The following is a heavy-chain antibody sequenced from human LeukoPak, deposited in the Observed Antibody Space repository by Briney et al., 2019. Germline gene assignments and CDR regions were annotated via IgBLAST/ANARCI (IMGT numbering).Heavy chain of an antibody. Sequence: GGSPRLSCAPSGFTFSLYAMTWVRQAPGKGLEWVSDISGDGSITYYADSVRGRFTNSRDNSNNRLYLQMNSLRAEDTAIYYCAREISNGWGYFDYWGQGSLVIVSP. D-gene: IGHD6-19*01. J-gene: IGHJ4*02. CDR2: ISGDGSIT. CDR3: AREISNGWGYFDY. V-gene: IGHV3-23*01. CDR1: GFTFSLYA.